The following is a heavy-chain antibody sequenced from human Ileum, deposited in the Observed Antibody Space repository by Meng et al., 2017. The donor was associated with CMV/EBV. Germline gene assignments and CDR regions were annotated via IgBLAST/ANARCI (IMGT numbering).Heavy chain of an antibody. J-gene: IGHJ4*02. CDR2: ISDHNGNT. Sequence: VQLVQSGSEVKKPGASVTVSCQASGYTFTTYGISWVRQAPGQGLEWMGWISDHNGNTNYVQKLQGRVTMTADTPTSTAYMELRSLTSDDTAVYYCARYPLVGATLFDYWGQGTLVTVSS. V-gene: IGHV1-18*01. CDR3: ARYPLVGATLFDY. D-gene: IGHD1-26*01. CDR1: GYTFTTYG.